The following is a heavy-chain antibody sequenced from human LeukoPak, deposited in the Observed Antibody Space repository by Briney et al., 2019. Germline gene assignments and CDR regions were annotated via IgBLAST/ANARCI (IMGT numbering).Heavy chain of an antibody. CDR2: INHSGST. D-gene: IGHD3-10*01. CDR1: GFIFSNAW. V-gene: IGHV4-4*02. CDR3: ARDIRGYGSGSYPTYYFDY. Sequence: GSLRLSCAASGFIFSNAWMNWVRQPPGKGLEWIGEINHSGSTNYNPSLKSRVTISVDTSKNQFSLKLSSVTAADTAVYYCARDIRGYGSGSYPTYYFDYWGQGTLVTVSS. J-gene: IGHJ4*02.